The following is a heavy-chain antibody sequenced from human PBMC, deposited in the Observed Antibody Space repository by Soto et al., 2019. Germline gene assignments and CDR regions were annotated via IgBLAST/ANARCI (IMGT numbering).Heavy chain of an antibody. CDR1: GFTVSSNY. D-gene: IGHD2-2*01. V-gene: IGHV3-66*01. CDR3: ARGPAPMPLIDY. CDR2: IYSGGST. Sequence: EVQLVESGGGLVQPGGSLRLSCAASGFTVSSNYMSWVRQAPGKGLEWVSVIYSGGSTYYADSVKGRFTISRDNSKNSLYLQMNSLRAEDTAVYYCARGPAPMPLIDYWGQGTLVTVSS. J-gene: IGHJ4*02.